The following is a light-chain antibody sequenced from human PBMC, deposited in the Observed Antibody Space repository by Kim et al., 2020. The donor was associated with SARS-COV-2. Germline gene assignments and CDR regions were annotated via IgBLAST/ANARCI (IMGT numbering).Light chain of an antibody. CDR3: SSYGGSDNLV. CDR2: EVS. V-gene: IGLV2-8*01. CDR1: SSDVGGYNF. Sequence: QSALTQPPSASGSPGQSVTISCTGSSSDVGGYNFVSWYQQHPGKAPKLMIYEVSKRPSGVPHRFSGSKSGNTASLTVSGLQAEDEADYYCSSYGGSDNLVFGGGTQLTVL. J-gene: IGLJ2*01.